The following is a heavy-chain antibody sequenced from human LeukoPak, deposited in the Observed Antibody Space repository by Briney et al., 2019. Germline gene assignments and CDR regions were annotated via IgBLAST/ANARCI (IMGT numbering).Heavy chain of an antibody. V-gene: IGHV1-69*06. D-gene: IGHD3-16*02. Sequence: ASVKVSCKASGGTFSSYAISWVRQAPGQGLEWMGGIIPIFGTVNYAQKFQGRVTITADKSTSTAYMELSSLRSEDTAVYYCARVNPEYDYVWGSYRYSPMDVWGKGTTVTVSS. J-gene: IGHJ6*04. CDR1: GGTFSSYA. CDR2: IIPIFGTV. CDR3: ARVNPEYDYVWGSYRYSPMDV.